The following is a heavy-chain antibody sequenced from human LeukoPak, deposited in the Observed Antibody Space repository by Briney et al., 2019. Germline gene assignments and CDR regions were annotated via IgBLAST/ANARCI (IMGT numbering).Heavy chain of an antibody. CDR3: ARDIVATH. D-gene: IGHD5-12*01. V-gene: IGHV3-48*02. J-gene: IGHJ4*02. Sequence: GGSLRLSCAASGFTFDSHSMNWVRQAPGKGLEWVSFISRSSNTIYYADSVKGRFTISRDNAKNSLYLQMNSLRDEDTAAYYCARDIVATHWGQGTLVTVSS. CDR2: ISRSSNTI. CDR1: GFTFDSHS.